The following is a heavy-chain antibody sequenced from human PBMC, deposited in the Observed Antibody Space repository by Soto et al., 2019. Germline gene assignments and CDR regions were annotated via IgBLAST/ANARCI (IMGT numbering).Heavy chain of an antibody. CDR2: IKQDGTEK. CDR3: ARGIRSLSP. D-gene: IGHD3-10*01. V-gene: IGHV3-7*01. J-gene: IGHJ5*02. CDR1: GFTFNNYW. Sequence: HPGGSLRLSCAASGFTFNNYWMSWVRQAPGKGLEWVANIKQDGTEKYYMDSVKGRFSISRDNAEKSVHLQMNSLRAEDTAVYFRARGIRSLSPWGQGALVTVSS.